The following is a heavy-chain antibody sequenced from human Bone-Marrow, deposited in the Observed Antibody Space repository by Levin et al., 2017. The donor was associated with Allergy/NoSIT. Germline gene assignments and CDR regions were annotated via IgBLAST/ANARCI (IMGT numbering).Heavy chain of an antibody. V-gene: IGHV4-4*02. Sequence: PSETLSLTCAVSHGSISSTNWWSWVRQPPGKGLEWIGEIYHSGSANYNPSLNSRVTMSVDRSNNEFSLRLTSVTAADTAVYFCAVVGGNSAAFFHWGQGALVTVSS. D-gene: IGHD4-23*01. CDR3: AVVGGNSAAFFH. CDR1: HGSISSTNW. CDR2: IYHSGSA. J-gene: IGHJ4*02.